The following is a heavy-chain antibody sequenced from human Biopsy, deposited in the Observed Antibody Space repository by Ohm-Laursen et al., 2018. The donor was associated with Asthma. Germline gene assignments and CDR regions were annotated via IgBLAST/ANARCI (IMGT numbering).Heavy chain of an antibody. CDR3: ARAVSSSSYWYFDL. CDR2: IYYSGRT. D-gene: IGHD6-6*01. Sequence: SETLSLTCRVSGGYTGSSDHHWAWIRQAPGKGLEWIGSIYYSGRTYYNPSLESRVTISADTSKNHFSLKVTSVTAADTAVYYCARAVSSSSYWYFDLWGRGDLVTVSS. V-gene: IGHV4-39*02. CDR1: GGYTGSSDHH. J-gene: IGHJ2*01.